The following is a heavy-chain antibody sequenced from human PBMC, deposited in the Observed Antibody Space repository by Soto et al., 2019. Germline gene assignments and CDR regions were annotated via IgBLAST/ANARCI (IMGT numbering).Heavy chain of an antibody. V-gene: IGHV1-69*01. Sequence: QVQLVQSGAEVKKPGSSVKVSCKASGGTFSSYAISWVRQAPGQGLEWMGGIIPIFGTANYAQKFQGRVTITADESTSTAYMELSSLRSEDTAVYYCGTCRTGTTWDAFDIWGQGTMVTVSS. CDR2: IIPIFGTA. J-gene: IGHJ3*02. D-gene: IGHD1-7*01. CDR3: GTCRTGTTWDAFDI. CDR1: GGTFSSYA.